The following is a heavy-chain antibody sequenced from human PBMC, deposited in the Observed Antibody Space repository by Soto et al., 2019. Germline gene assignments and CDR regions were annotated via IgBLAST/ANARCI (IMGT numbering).Heavy chain of an antibody. CDR2: IYYSGST. D-gene: IGHD3-3*01. CDR3: ARAEETYYDFWSGYPPEKMTTFDY. V-gene: IGHV4-31*03. Sequence: QVQLQESCPGLVKPSQTLSLTCTVSGGSISSGGYYWSWIRQHPGKGLEWIGYIYYSGSTYYNPSLKSRVTISVDTSKNQFSLKLSSVTAADTAVYYCARAEETYYDFWSGYPPEKMTTFDYWGQGTLVTVSS. CDR1: GGSISSGGYY. J-gene: IGHJ4*02.